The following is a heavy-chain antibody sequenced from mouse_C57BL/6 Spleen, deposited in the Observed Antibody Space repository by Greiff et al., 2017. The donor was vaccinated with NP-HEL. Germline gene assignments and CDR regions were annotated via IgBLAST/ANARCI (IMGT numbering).Heavy chain of an antibody. D-gene: IGHD2-4*01. J-gene: IGHJ3*01. Sequence: EVKLMESGPGLVKPSQSLSLTCSVTGYSITSGYYWNWIRQFPGNKLEWMGYISYDGSNNYNPSLKNRISITRDTSKNQFFLKLNSVTTEDTATYYCAKEGDYGGYWGQGTLVTVSA. CDR1: GYSITSGYY. CDR2: ISYDGSN. CDR3: AKEGDYGGY. V-gene: IGHV3-6*01.